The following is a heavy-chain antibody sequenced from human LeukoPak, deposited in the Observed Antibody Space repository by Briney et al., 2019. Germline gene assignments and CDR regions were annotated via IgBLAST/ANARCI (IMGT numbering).Heavy chain of an antibody. CDR1: GGSISSYY. Sequence: SETLSLTCTVSGGSISSYYWSWIRQPPGKGLEWIGYIYYSGSTNYNPSLKSRVTISVDTSKNQFSLKLSSVTAADTAVYYCARDPGIAASPIGYYYYGMDVWGQGTTVTVSS. D-gene: IGHD6-13*01. CDR2: IYYSGST. V-gene: IGHV4-59*12. J-gene: IGHJ6*02. CDR3: ARDPGIAASPIGYYYYGMDV.